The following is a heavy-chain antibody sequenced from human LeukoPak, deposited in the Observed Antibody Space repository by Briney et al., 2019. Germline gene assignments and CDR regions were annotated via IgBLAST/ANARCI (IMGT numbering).Heavy chain of an antibody. Sequence: GGSLRLSCAASGFTFSSYSMNWVRQAPGKGLEWVSSIRSSSSYIYYADSVKGRFTISRGNAKNSLYLQMNSLRAEDTAVYYCARDDQGYIAAAGTFDYWGQGTLVTVSS. V-gene: IGHV3-21*01. CDR1: GFTFSSYS. J-gene: IGHJ4*02. CDR2: IRSSSSYI. D-gene: IGHD6-13*01. CDR3: ARDDQGYIAAAGTFDY.